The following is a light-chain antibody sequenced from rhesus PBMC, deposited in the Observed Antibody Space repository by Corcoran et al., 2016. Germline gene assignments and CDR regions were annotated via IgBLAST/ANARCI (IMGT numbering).Light chain of an antibody. Sequence: DIQMTQSPSSLSASVGDTVTITCRASQSISSWLDWYQQKPGKAPKLLIYKASSLQIGVPSRFSGSGSGTDVTLNSSSLQPEDFATYYCLQYSSSPFTFGPGTKLDIK. V-gene: IGKV1-22*01. J-gene: IGKJ3*01. CDR1: QSISSW. CDR2: KAS. CDR3: LQYSSSPFT.